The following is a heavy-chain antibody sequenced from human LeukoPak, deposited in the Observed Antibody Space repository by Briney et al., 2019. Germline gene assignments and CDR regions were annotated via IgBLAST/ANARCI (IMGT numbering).Heavy chain of an antibody. Sequence: PGGTLRLSCAASGFIFSSYEMNWVRQAQGKGLEWVSYISSSGTTIYYAGSVMGRYTISTDNAKNSLYLKMNSLRAEDTAVYYCARRFDLWGRGTLVTVSS. CDR3: ARRFDL. CDR2: ISSSGTTI. CDR1: GFIFSSYE. V-gene: IGHV3-48*03. J-gene: IGHJ2*01.